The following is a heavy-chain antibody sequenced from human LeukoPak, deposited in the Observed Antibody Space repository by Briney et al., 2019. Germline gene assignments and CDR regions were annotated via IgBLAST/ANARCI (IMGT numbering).Heavy chain of an antibody. J-gene: IGHJ4*02. D-gene: IGHD2-2*01. CDR2: INHSGST. CDR3: ARGRLYCSSTSCHPYFDY. Sequence: SETLSLTCAVYGGSFSGYYWSWIRQPPGKGLEWSGEINHSGSTNYNPSLKSRVTISVDTSKNQFSLKLSSVTAADTAVYYCARGRLYCSSTSCHPYFDYWGQGTLVTVSS. V-gene: IGHV4-34*01. CDR1: GGSFSGYY.